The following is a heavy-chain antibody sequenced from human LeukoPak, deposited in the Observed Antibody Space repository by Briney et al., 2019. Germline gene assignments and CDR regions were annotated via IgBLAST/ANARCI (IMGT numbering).Heavy chain of an antibody. CDR1: GFTFSSYS. J-gene: IGHJ3*02. Sequence: KPGGSLRLSCAASGFTFSSYSMNWVRQAPGKGLEWVSSISSSSSYIYYADSVKGRFTISRDNAKNSLYLQMNSLRAGDTAVYYCARDRPSYGSRAGGAFDIWGQGTMVTVSS. CDR3: ARDRPSYGSRAGGAFDI. D-gene: IGHD4-17*01. V-gene: IGHV3-21*01. CDR2: ISSSSSYI.